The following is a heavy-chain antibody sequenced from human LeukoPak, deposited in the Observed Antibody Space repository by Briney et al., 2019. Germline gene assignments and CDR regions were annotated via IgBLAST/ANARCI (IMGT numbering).Heavy chain of an antibody. CDR1: DFIFSSYS. CDR3: ARSIAVGGTARFDY. J-gene: IGHJ4*02. Sequence: GGSLRLSCAASDFIFSSYSMTWVRQAPGKGLEWVSFIRSGSTVTYYADSVEGRFTISRDNAKNSLYLQMNSLRVEDTAVYYCARSIAVGGTARFDYWGQGTLVIVSS. D-gene: IGHD6-19*01. CDR2: IRSGSTVT. V-gene: IGHV3-21*01.